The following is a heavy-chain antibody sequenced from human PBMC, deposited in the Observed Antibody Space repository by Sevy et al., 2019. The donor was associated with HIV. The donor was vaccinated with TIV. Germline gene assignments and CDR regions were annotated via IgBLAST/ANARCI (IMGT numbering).Heavy chain of an antibody. V-gene: IGHV3-23*01. J-gene: IGHJ4*02. D-gene: IGHD6-13*01. CDR3: ADLIAAAGRIENYFDY. Sequence: GGSPRLSCAASGFTFSSYAMSWVRQAPGKGLEWVSAISGSGGSTYYADSVKGRFTISRDNSKNTLYLQMNSLRAEDMAVYYCADLIAAAGRIENYFDYWGQGTLVTVSS. CDR2: ISGSGGST. CDR1: GFTFSSYA.